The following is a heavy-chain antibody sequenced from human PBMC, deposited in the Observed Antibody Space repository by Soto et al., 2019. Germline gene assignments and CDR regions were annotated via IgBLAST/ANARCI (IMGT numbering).Heavy chain of an antibody. V-gene: IGHV4-39*01. Sequence: SLTCTVSGGSISSSSYYWGWIRQPPGKGLEWIGSIYYSGSTNYNPSLKSRVTISVDTSKNQFSLKLSSVTAADTAVYYCARQIAARPQYYYYYYYMDVWGKGTTVTVSS. CDR3: ARQIAARPQYYYYYYYMDV. D-gene: IGHD6-6*01. CDR2: IYYSGST. J-gene: IGHJ6*03. CDR1: GGSISSSSYY.